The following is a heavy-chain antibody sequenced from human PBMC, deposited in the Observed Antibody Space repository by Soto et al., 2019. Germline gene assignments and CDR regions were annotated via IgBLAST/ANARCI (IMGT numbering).Heavy chain of an antibody. D-gene: IGHD2-21*02. V-gene: IGHV4-4*02. CDR1: GGTVASRHW. CDR2: VYHTGDT. Sequence: QVQLQESGPRLVKPSGSLSLTCGVSGGTVASRHWWSWVRQSPSRGLEWIGNVYHTGDTNFNPSRQSRVTFSVDKSNNQFSLRLTSLTAATTAVYFCAREIVTAGGNNYFDPWGPGTLVTVSS. J-gene: IGHJ5*02. CDR3: AREIVTAGGNNYFDP.